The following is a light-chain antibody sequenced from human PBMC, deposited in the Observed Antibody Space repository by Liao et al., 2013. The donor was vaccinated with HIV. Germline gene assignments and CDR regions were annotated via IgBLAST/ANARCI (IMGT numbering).Light chain of an antibody. CDR3: QVWDTSTDHYV. V-gene: IGLV3-21*01. J-gene: IGLJ1*01. CDR1: NIESKS. CDR2: YDS. Sequence: SYVLTQPPSLSVAPGSTARIACGGNNIESKSVHWYQQKPGQAPVLVIWYDSGRPAGIPERFSGSSSGNTATLTISRVEAADEADYYCQVWDTSTDHYVFGAGTKVTVL.